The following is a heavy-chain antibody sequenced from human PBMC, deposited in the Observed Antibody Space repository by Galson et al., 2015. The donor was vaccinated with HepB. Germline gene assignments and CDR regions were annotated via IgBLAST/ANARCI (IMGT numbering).Heavy chain of an antibody. D-gene: IGHD2-15*01. J-gene: IGHJ4*02. Sequence: SLRLSCAASGFTFSSYAMHWVRQAPGKGLEWVAVISYDGSNKYYADSVKGRFTISRDNSKNTLYLQMNSLRAEDTAVYYCARDYRYCSGGSCPRGYFDYWGQGTLVTVSS. CDR2: ISYDGSNK. CDR1: GFTFSSYA. V-gene: IGHV3-30-3*01. CDR3: ARDYRYCSGGSCPRGYFDY.